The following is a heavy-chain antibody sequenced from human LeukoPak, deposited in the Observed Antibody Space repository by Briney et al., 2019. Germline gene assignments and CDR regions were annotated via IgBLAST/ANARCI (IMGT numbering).Heavy chain of an antibody. CDR3: ARGTGSGSYSVY. D-gene: IGHD3-10*01. Sequence: GASVKVSCKASGYTFTSYGISWVRQAPGQGLEWMGGIIPIFGTANYAQKFQGRVTITADESTSTAYMELSSLRSEDTAVYYCARGTGSGSYSVYWGQGTLVTVSS. V-gene: IGHV1-69*13. CDR1: GYTFTSYG. CDR2: IIPIFGTA. J-gene: IGHJ4*02.